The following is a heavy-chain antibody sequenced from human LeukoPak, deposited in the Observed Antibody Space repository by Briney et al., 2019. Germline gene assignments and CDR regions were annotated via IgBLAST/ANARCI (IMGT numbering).Heavy chain of an antibody. Sequence: GGSLRLSCAASGFTFSNYWMHWVRQAPGKGLVWVSGINSDGSFTTYADSVKGRFTISRDNAKNTLNLQMNSLRAEDTAVYYCARGFSSGWYLFGDFWGQGALVTVSS. CDR2: INSDGSFT. CDR3: ARGFSSGWYLFGDF. CDR1: GFTFSNYW. D-gene: IGHD6-19*01. V-gene: IGHV3-74*03. J-gene: IGHJ4*02.